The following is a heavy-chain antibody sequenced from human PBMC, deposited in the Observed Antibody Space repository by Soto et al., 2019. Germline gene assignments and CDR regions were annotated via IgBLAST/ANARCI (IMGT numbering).Heavy chain of an antibody. CDR1: GFTFSSYG. CDR2: IWHDGSNK. Sequence: QVQLVESGGGVVQPGRSLRLSCAASGFTFSSYGMHWVRQAPGKGLEWVEVIWHDGSNKYYADSVKGRFTISRDNSKNTLYLQMNSLRAVDTAVYYCASEYCSGSSCYYYGMDVWGQGTTVTVSS. CDR3: ASEYCSGSSCYYYGMDV. V-gene: IGHV3-33*01. J-gene: IGHJ6*02. D-gene: IGHD2-15*01.